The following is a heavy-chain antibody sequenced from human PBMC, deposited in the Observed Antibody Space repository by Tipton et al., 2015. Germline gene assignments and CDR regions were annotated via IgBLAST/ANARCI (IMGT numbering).Heavy chain of an antibody. CDR2: IWYDESHK. CDR1: GFDFSIYG. Sequence: SLRLSCAASGFDFSIYGMHWVRQAPGKGLEWVAVIWYDESHKFYADSVEGRFTISRDNSKSTLYLQMNSLRAEDTALYYCAREPNSGNYYAQYWGQGTLVTVSS. V-gene: IGHV3-33*08. J-gene: IGHJ4*02. D-gene: IGHD1-26*01. CDR3: AREPNSGNYYAQY.